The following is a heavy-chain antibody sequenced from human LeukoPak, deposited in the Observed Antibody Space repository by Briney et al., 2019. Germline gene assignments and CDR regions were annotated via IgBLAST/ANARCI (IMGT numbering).Heavy chain of an antibody. CDR1: GYTFTSYG. Sequence: ASVTVSCKASGYTFTSYGISWVRQAPGQGLEWMGWISAYNGNTNYAQKLQGRVTMTTDTSTSTAYMELRSLRSDDTAVYYCARAEYYYGSGSYLPHYGMDVWGQGTTVTVSS. D-gene: IGHD3-10*01. V-gene: IGHV1-18*01. CDR3: ARAEYYYGSGSYLPHYGMDV. CDR2: ISAYNGNT. J-gene: IGHJ6*02.